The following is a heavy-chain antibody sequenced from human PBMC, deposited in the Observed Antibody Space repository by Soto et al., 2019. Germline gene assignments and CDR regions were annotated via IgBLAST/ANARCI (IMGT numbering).Heavy chain of an antibody. D-gene: IGHD2-15*01. J-gene: IGHJ4*02. CDR3: ARHRPFYCSGGSCYWSD. Sequence: GESLKISCKGSGYSFTSYWIGWVRQMPGKGLEWMGIIYPGDSDTRYSPSFQGQVTISADTSISTAYLQWSSLKASDTAMYYCARHRPFYCSGGSCYWSDWGQGTLVTVSS. CDR2: IYPGDSDT. V-gene: IGHV5-51*01. CDR1: GYSFTSYW.